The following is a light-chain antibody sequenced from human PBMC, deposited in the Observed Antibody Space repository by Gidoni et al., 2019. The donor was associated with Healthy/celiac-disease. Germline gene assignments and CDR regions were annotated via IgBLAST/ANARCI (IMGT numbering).Light chain of an antibody. CDR3: QQYDNLPYT. J-gene: IGKJ2*01. Sequence: IHMPQSPSSLSASVGDRVTITCQASQDISNYLNWYQQKPGKAPKLLIYDASNLETGVPSRFSGSGSGTDFTFTISSLQPEDIATYYCQQYDNLPYTFGQGTELEIK. CDR2: DAS. V-gene: IGKV1-33*01. CDR1: QDISNY.